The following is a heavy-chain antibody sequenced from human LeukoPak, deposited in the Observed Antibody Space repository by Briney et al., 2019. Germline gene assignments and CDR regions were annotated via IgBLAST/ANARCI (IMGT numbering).Heavy chain of an antibody. CDR1: GFTFRTYW. Sequence: PGGSLRLSCAVSGFTFRTYWMHWVRQVPGEGLVWVSRINEDGSITNYADSVKGRFSISRDNAKNTLYLQMNSLRAEDTAVYYCARAKLWFGELIDWFDPWGQGTLVTVSS. CDR2: INEDGSIT. J-gene: IGHJ5*02. V-gene: IGHV3-74*01. D-gene: IGHD3-10*01. CDR3: ARAKLWFGELIDWFDP.